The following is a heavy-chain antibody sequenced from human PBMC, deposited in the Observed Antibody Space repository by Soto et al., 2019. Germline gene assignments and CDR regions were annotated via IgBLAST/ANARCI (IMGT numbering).Heavy chain of an antibody. CDR3: ARDPGRRSGWYKYAFDI. J-gene: IGHJ3*02. V-gene: IGHV4-59*01. CDR2: IYYSGST. CDR1: GGSISSYY. Sequence: PSETLSLTCTVSGGSISSYYWSWIRQPPGKGLEWIGYIYYSGSTNYNPSLKSRVTISVDTSKNQFSLKLSSVTAADTAVYYCARDPGRRSGWYKYAFDIWGQGTMVSVSS. D-gene: IGHD6-19*01.